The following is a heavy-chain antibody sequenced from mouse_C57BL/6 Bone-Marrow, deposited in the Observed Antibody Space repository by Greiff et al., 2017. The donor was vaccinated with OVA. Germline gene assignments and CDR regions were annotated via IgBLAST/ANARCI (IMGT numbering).Heavy chain of an antibody. J-gene: IGHJ4*01. D-gene: IGHD2-1*01. CDR3: ARSNGNYAMDY. CDR2: IYPGSGST. Sequence: QVQLQQPGAELVKPGASVKMSCKASGYTFTSYWITWVKQRPGQGLEWIGDIYPGSGSTNYNEKFKSKATLTVDTDSSTAYMQLSSLTSEDSAVYYCARSNGNYAMDYWGQGTSVTVSS. V-gene: IGHV1-55*01. CDR1: GYTFTSYW.